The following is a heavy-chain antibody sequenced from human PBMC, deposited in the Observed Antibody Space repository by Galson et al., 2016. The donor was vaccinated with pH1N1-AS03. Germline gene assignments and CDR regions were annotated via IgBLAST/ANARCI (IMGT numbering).Heavy chain of an antibody. CDR3: ARDRGSGYDLFDYYYGMDV. J-gene: IGHJ6*02. CDR2: INAGNGNT. D-gene: IGHD5-12*01. CDR1: GYTFTSYA. V-gene: IGHV1-3*01. Sequence: SVKVSCKASGYTFTSYAMHWVRQAPGQRLEWMGWINAGNGNTKYSQKFQGRVTITRDTSASPAYMELSSLRSEDTAVYHCARDRGSGYDLFDYYYGMDVWGQGTTVTVSS.